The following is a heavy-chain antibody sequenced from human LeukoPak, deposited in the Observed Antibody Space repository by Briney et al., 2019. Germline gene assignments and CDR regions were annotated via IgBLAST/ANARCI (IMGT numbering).Heavy chain of an antibody. Sequence: GGSLRLSCAASGFSFSSFGMNWVRQAPGRGLEWVSSISGNSVYIYYADSMRGRFTISRDNAKNSLYLQMNYLRAEDTAVYYCAKPASGSYYNDYFDYWGQGTLVTVSS. CDR3: AKPASGSYYNDYFDY. J-gene: IGHJ4*02. V-gene: IGHV3-21*01. D-gene: IGHD1-26*01. CDR1: GFSFSSFG. CDR2: ISGNSVYI.